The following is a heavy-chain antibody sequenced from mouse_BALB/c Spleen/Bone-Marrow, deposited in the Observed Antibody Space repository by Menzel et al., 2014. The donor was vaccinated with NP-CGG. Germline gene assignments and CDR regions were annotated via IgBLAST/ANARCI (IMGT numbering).Heavy chain of an antibody. J-gene: IGHJ4*01. CDR1: GYTFTDYA. CDR2: IRNYYGDA. V-gene: IGHV1S137*01. Sequence: QVQLQQSGADLVWPGVSVKISCKGPGYTFTDYAMHWVKQSHAKSLERIGLIRNYYGDASYNQKFKGKDTLTVDKSSSTAYMELARMTSEDTAIYYCTSTVKVRNAMDYWGQGPSVTVP. CDR3: TSTVKVRNAMDY. D-gene: IGHD2-14*01.